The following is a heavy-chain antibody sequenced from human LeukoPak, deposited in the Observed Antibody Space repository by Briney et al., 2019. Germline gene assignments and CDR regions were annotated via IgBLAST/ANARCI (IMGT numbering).Heavy chain of an antibody. Sequence: GGTLRLSCAASGFTFSNYGMSWVRQAPGKGLEWVSGILNSGGYTHYADSVKGRFTISRDNSKNTLYLQMNSLRAEDTAVYYCARGGAYYYDSSGLDYWGQGTLVTVSS. CDR1: GFTFSNYG. CDR3: ARGGAYYYDSSGLDY. D-gene: IGHD3-22*01. J-gene: IGHJ4*02. CDR2: ILNSGGYT. V-gene: IGHV3-23*01.